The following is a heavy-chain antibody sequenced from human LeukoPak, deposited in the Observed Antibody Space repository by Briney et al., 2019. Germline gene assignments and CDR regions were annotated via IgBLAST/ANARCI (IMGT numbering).Heavy chain of an antibody. D-gene: IGHD1-26*01. V-gene: IGHV4-59*08. Sequence: KPSETLSLTCIVSGGSISSYYWSWIRQPPGKGLEWIGYIYYTGSTNYNPSLKSRVTISVDTSKNQLSLKLRSVTAADTAVYCCARQDSGTYLNPLDIWGQGTVVTVSS. CDR3: ARQDSGTYLNPLDI. J-gene: IGHJ3*02. CDR2: IYYTGST. CDR1: GGSISSYY.